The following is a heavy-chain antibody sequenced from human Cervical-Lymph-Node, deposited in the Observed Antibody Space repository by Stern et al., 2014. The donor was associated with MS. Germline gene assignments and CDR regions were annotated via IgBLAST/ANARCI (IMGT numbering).Heavy chain of an antibody. V-gene: IGHV1-46*01. CDR1: GYIFTNYY. Sequence: QVQLVQSGAEVKKPGASVKVSCKASGYIFTNYYLHWVRQAPGQGLEWMGISKPSGGSTSYAQTFQGRVTMTRDTSTSTVYMELSSLTSEDTAVYYCAKEGRRDSSGDDCGMDVWGQGTTVTVSS. CDR2: SKPSGGST. J-gene: IGHJ6*02. D-gene: IGHD3-22*01. CDR3: AKEGRRDSSGDDCGMDV.